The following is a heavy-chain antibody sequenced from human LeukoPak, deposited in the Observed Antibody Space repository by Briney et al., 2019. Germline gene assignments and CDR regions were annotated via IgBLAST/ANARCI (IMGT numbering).Heavy chain of an antibody. Sequence: SETLSLTCTVSGGSISSSSYYWGWIRQPPGKGLEWIGSIYYTGSTYYNPSLKSRVTISVDTSKNQFSLKLSSVTAADTAVYYCVGGSWEWYFNLWGRGTLVTVSS. V-gene: IGHV4-39*01. CDR2: IYYTGST. CDR3: VGGSWEWYFNL. J-gene: IGHJ2*01. CDR1: GGSISSSSYY. D-gene: IGHD1-26*01.